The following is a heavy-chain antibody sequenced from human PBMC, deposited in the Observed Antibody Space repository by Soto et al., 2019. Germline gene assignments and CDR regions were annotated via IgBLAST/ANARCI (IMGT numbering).Heavy chain of an antibody. CDR2: ISYDGSNK. Sequence: ESGGGVVQPGRSLRLSCAASGFTFSSYAMHWVRQAPGKGLEWVAVISYDGSNKYYADSVKGRFTISRDNSKNTLYLQMNSLRAEDTAVYYCARGLYNNYWGQGTLVTVSS. CDR3: ARGLYNNY. CDR1: GFTFSSYA. V-gene: IGHV3-30-3*01. J-gene: IGHJ4*02. D-gene: IGHD1-20*01.